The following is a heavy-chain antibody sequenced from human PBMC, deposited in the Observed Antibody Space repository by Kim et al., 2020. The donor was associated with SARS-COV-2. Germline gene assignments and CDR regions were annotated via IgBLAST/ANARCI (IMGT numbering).Heavy chain of an antibody. J-gene: IGHJ4*02. V-gene: IGHV3-7*03. CDR3: ARDGAAQFDY. D-gene: IGHD6-13*01. CDR1: GFTFSRYW. Sequence: GGSLRLSCAASGFTFSRYWMSWVRQAPGKGLEWVANIKEDGSEKNCVDSVKGRFTISRDNTKNSLYLQMNSLRAEDTAVYYCARDGAAQFDYWGQGTLVTVSS. CDR2: IKEDGSEK.